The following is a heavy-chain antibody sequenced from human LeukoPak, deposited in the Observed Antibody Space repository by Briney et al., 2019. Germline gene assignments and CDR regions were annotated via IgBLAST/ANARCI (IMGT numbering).Heavy chain of an antibody. CDR1: GYTFTSYY. J-gene: IGHJ6*04. CDR3: AREGGETALVTGRIVVAPGRDV. D-gene: IGHD5-18*01. Sequence: ASVKVSCKASGYTFTSYYMHWVRQAPGQGLEWMGIINPSGGSTSYAQKFQGRVTMTRDTSTSTVYMELSSLRSEDTAVYYCAREGGETALVTGRIVVAPGRDVGGKGTRATVSS. V-gene: IGHV1-46*01. CDR2: INPSGGST.